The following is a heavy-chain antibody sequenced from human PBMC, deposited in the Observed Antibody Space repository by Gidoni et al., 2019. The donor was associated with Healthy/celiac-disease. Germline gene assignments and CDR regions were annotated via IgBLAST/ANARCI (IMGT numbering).Heavy chain of an antibody. CDR2: ISSSSSYI. CDR3: ARDSSSGSYYFDY. V-gene: IGHV3-21*01. J-gene: IGHJ4*02. CDR1: GFTFSSYS. Sequence: EVQLVESGGGLVKPGGSLRLSCAASGFTFSSYSMNWVRQAPGKGLEWVSSISSSSSYIYYADSVKGRFTISRDNAKNSLYLQMNSLRAEDTAVYYCARDSSSGSYYFDYWGQGTLVTVSS. D-gene: IGHD6-19*01.